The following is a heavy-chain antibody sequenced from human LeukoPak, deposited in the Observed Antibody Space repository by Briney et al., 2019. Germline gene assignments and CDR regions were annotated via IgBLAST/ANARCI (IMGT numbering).Heavy chain of an antibody. J-gene: IGHJ4*02. CDR2: ISYDGSNK. V-gene: IGHV3-30*18. CDR3: AKDQSFDY. CDR1: GFTFSSYG. Sequence: PGGSLRPSCAASGFTFSSYGMHWVRQAPGKGLEWVAVISYDGSNKYYADSVKGRFTISRDNSKNTLYLQMNSLRAEDTAVYYCAKDQSFDYWGQGTLVTVSS.